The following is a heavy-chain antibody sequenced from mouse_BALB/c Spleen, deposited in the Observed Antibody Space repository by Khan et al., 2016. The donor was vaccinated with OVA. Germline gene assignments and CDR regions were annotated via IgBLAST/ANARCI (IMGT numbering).Heavy chain of an antibody. CDR3: TTGLCYAMDY. Sequence: VQLKESGADLVRSGASVKLSCIASGFNIRHYYLHWVKQRPEQGLEWIGWIDPDNGDTEYDPKFQGKATMTADTSSNTAYLQLSSLTSEDTAVYYGTTGLCYAMDYWGQGTSVTVSS. J-gene: IGHJ4*01. CDR1: GFNIRHYY. V-gene: IGHV14-4*02. D-gene: IGHD4-1*01. CDR2: IDPDNGDT.